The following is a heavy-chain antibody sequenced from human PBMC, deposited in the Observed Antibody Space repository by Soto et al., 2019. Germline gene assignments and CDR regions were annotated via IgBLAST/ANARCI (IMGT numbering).Heavy chain of an antibody. D-gene: IGHD2-2*01. Sequence: WGSLILSGTASGLPHSSFAMMLVRQAPGKGLECVSGIYGNGGGIEYADSVKGRFTISRDNSKNTLYLQMNSLRAEDTAVYYCAKDPDVVVPAATENWFDPWGQGTLVTVSS. CDR3: AKDPDVVVPAATENWFDP. CDR1: GLPHSSFA. J-gene: IGHJ5*02. V-gene: IGHV3-23*01. CDR2: IYGNGGGI.